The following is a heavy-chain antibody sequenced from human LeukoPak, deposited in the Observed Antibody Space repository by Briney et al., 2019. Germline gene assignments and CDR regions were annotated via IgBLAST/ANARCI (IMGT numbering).Heavy chain of an antibody. CDR2: ISSNSSYI. CDR1: GFTFSSYS. Sequence: GGSLRLSCAASGFTFSSYSMNWVRQAPGKGLEWVSSISSNSSYIYYADSVKGRFTISRDNAKNSLYLQMNSLRAEDTAVYYCASRLMGYSYGPGDYWGQGTLVTVSS. V-gene: IGHV3-21*01. J-gene: IGHJ4*02. D-gene: IGHD5-18*01. CDR3: ASRLMGYSYGPGDY.